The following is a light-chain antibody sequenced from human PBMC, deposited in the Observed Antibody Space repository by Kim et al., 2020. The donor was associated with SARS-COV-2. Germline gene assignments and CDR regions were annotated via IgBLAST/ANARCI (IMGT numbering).Light chain of an antibody. CDR3: QSYDSSLSGVL. CDR1: SDNIGRGYD. V-gene: IGLV1-40*01. Sequence: RVTVSGTARSDNIGRGYDVHWYQQRPGTAPNLLIYAKRNRPSGVPDRFSGSKSGTSASLAITGLQAEDEADYYCQSYDSSLSGVLFGGGTQLTVL. CDR2: AKR. J-gene: IGLJ2*01.